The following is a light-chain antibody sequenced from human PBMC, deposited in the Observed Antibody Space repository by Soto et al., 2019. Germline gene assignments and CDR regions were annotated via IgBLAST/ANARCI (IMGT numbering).Light chain of an antibody. Sequence: ETVMTQSPGTLSVSLGERATISCRASQSVSIHLAWYQQKPCQAPRLLIYDTSTRATGIPARFSGSGSGTEFTLTISSLQSEDFAVYYCQQYSNWPTITVGQGTRLEIK. J-gene: IGKJ5*01. V-gene: IGKV3-15*01. CDR1: QSVSIH. CDR3: QQYSNWPTIT. CDR2: DTS.